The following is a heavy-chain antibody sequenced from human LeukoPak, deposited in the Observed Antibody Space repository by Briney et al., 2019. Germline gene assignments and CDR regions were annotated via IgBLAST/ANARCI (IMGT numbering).Heavy chain of an antibody. Sequence: PSETLSLTCDVSGYSITNGYYWGWIRQPPGKGLQWIGSIHHSGATSYNPSLKTRATTSVDTSKNQFSLRLSSVTAADTAVYFCAVSFGGYDAGFYWGQGTLVTVSS. D-gene: IGHD3-3*01. CDR3: AVSFGGYDAGFY. J-gene: IGHJ4*02. CDR1: GYSITNGYY. V-gene: IGHV4-38-2*01. CDR2: IHHSGAT.